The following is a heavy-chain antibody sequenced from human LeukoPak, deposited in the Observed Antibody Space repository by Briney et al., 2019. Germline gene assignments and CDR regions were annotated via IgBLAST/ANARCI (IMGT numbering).Heavy chain of an antibody. V-gene: IGHV4-34*01. CDR1: GGSFSGYY. Sequence: SSETLSLTCAVYGGSFSGYYWSWIRQPPGKGLEWIGEINHSGSTNYNPSLKSRVTISVDTSKNQFSLKLTSVTAADTAVYYCARVHYGSGSLYYYYYYMDVWGKGTTVTISS. D-gene: IGHD3-10*01. CDR2: INHSGST. J-gene: IGHJ6*03. CDR3: ARVHYGSGSLYYYYYYMDV.